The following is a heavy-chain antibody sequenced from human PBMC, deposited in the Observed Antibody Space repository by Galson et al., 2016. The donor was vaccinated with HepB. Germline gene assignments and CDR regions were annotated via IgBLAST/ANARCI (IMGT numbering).Heavy chain of an antibody. D-gene: IGHD1-14*01. CDR2: ISAYYGNT. CDR1: GYTFTIYD. J-gene: IGHJ4*02. Sequence: SVKVSCKASGYTFTIYDISWVRQAPGQGPEWMGWISAYYGNTHYAEEFQGRVTMTTDTSTSTAYMEMSSLTSEDTAVYFCATQGHHPCDYWGQGTLVTVSS. CDR3: ATQGHHPCDY. V-gene: IGHV1-18*01.